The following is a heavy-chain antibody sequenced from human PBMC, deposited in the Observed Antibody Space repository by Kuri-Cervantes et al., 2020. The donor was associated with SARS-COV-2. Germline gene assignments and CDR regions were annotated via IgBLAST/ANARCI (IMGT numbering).Heavy chain of an antibody. V-gene: IGHV3-30-3*01. J-gene: IGHJ4*02. CDR2: ISYDGSNK. Sequence: LSLTCAASGFTFSSYAMHWVRQAPGKGLEWVAVISYDGSNKYYADSVKGRFTISRDNSKNTLYLQMNSLRAEDTAVYYCARDQGAQWPSEDWGQGTLVTVSS. CDR3: ARDQGAQWPSED. D-gene: IGHD6-19*01. CDR1: GFTFSSYA.